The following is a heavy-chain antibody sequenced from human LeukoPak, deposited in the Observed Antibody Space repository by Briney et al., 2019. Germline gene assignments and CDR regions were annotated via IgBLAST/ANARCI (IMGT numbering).Heavy chain of an antibody. CDR1: GGSSSDYY. J-gene: IGHJ4*02. Sequence: SETLSLTCAVYGGSSSDYYWNWIRQSPGKGLEWIGEINHSGSTNYNPSLKSRVTISVDTPKNQFSLKLSSVTAADTAVYYCARGHGYYYDSSGCVDYWGQGTLVTVSS. CDR2: INHSGST. CDR3: ARGHGYYYDSSGCVDY. D-gene: IGHD3-22*01. V-gene: IGHV4-34*01.